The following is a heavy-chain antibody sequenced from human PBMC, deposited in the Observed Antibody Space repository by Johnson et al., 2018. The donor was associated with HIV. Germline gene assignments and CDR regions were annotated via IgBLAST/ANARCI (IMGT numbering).Heavy chain of an antibody. V-gene: IGHV3-30*03. CDR2: ISYDGNNK. CDR1: GLIFSRSW. Sequence: QVQLVESGGGLVRPGGSLRLSCAASGLIFSRSWIHWVRQAPGKGLEWVAVISYDGNNKYYADSVKGRFTISRDNSKNTLYMQMNSLRPEDTAVYYCARDRAWNDEGAFDIWGQGTMVTVSS. J-gene: IGHJ3*02. D-gene: IGHD1-1*01. CDR3: ARDRAWNDEGAFDI.